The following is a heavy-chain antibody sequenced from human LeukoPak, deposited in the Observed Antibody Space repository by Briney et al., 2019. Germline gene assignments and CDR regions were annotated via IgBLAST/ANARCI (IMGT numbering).Heavy chain of an antibody. J-gene: IGHJ4*02. CDR3: AVRGYYDSSGDFDY. CDR2: INPNSGGT. V-gene: IGHV1-2*02. CDR1: GYTFTGYY. D-gene: IGHD3-22*01. Sequence: ASVKVSCKASGYTFTGYYMHWVRQAPGQGLEWMGCINPNSGGTNYAQKFQGRVTMTRDTSITTAYMELSRLRSDDSAVYYCAVRGYYDSSGDFDYWGQGTLVTVSS.